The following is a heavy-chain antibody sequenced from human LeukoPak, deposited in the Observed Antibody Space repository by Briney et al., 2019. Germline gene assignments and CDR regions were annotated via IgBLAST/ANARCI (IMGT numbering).Heavy chain of an antibody. Sequence: GGSLRLSCAASGFTFSSYWMSWVRQAPGKGLEWVGRIKFKTDGGTTDYAEPVKGRFTISRDDSKNTLSLQMNSLKTEDTAVYYCTTVGSTNSWSWGQGTMVTVPS. CDR2: IKFKTDGGTT. D-gene: IGHD6-13*01. V-gene: IGHV3-15*01. J-gene: IGHJ3*01. CDR1: GFTFSSYW. CDR3: TTVGSTNSWS.